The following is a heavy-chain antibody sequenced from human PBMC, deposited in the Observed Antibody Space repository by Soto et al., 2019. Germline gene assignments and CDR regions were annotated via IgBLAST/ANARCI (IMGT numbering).Heavy chain of an antibody. CDR3: AGGGVRGVITRTRDYYGMDV. Sequence: GDSPKISWEGSGYSFTSYWIGWLRQMPRKGLEWMGIIYPGDSDTRYSPSFQGQVTISADKSISTAYLQWSSLKASDTAMYYCAGGGVRGVITRTRDYYGMDVWGQGTTVTVSS. J-gene: IGHJ6*02. D-gene: IGHD3-10*01. V-gene: IGHV5-51*01. CDR2: IYPGDSDT. CDR1: GYSFTSYW.